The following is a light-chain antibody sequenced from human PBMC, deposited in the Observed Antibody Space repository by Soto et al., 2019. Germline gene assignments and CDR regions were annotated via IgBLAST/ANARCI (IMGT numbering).Light chain of an antibody. CDR2: GNS. J-gene: IGLJ1*01. Sequence: QSALAQPPSGSGAPGQRVTISCTGSSSNIGAGYDVHWYQQLPGTAPKLLIYGNSNRPSGVPDRFSGSKSGTSASLAITGLQAEDEADYYCQSYDSSLSGYVFGTGTRSPS. CDR3: QSYDSSLSGYV. V-gene: IGLV1-40*01. CDR1: SSNIGAGYD.